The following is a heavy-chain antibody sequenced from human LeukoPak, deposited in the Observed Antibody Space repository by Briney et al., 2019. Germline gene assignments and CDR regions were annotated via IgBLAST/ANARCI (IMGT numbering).Heavy chain of an antibody. Sequence: ASVKVSCKASGYTFTSYAMHWVRQAPGQRLEWMGWINAGNGNTKYSQEFQGRVTITRDTSASTAYMELSSLRSEDMAVYYCARDPGYSSGWYYFDYWGQGTLVTASS. CDR2: INAGNGNT. V-gene: IGHV1-3*03. J-gene: IGHJ4*02. CDR3: ARDPGYSSGWYYFDY. D-gene: IGHD6-19*01. CDR1: GYTFTSYA.